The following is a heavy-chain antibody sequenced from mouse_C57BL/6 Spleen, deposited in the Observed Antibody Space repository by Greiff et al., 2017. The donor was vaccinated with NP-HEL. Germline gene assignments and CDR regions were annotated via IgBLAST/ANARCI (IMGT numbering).Heavy chain of an antibody. CDR1: GFNIKDDY. V-gene: IGHV14-4*01. CDR2: IDPENGDT. Sequence: VQLQQSGAELVRPGASVKLSCTASGFNIKDDYMHWVKQRPEQGLEWIGWIDPENGDTEYASKFQGKATITADTSSNTAYLQLSSLTSEDTAVYYSTSYYEYDGNYWGQGTTLTVSS. CDR3: TSYYEYDGNY. D-gene: IGHD2-4*01. J-gene: IGHJ2*01.